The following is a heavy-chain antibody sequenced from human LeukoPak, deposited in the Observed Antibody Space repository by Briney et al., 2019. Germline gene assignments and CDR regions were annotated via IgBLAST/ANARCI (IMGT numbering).Heavy chain of an antibody. CDR1: GFTFSRHG. Sequence: GGSLRLSCAASGFTFSRHGMHWVRQAPGKGLEWVAVIGDTGRAKYYADSVEGRFTISRDNSKNTLYLQMNSLRAEDTAVYYCAKDMGIAAAARLDYWGQGTLVTVSS. J-gene: IGHJ4*02. CDR2: IGDTGRAK. V-gene: IGHV3-30*18. CDR3: AKDMGIAAAARLDY. D-gene: IGHD6-13*01.